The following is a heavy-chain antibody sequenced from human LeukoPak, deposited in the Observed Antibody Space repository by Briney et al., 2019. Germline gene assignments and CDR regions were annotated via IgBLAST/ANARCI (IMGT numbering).Heavy chain of an antibody. D-gene: IGHD6-13*01. CDR2: INHSGST. Sequence: PSETLSLTCAVYGGSFSGYYWSWIRQPPGKGLEWIGEINHSGSTNYNPSLKSRVTISVDTSKNQFSLKLSSVTAADTAVYYCASRYSSSWDESWFDPWGQGTLVTVSS. CDR1: GGSFSGYY. V-gene: IGHV4-34*01. CDR3: ASRYSSSWDESWFDP. J-gene: IGHJ5*02.